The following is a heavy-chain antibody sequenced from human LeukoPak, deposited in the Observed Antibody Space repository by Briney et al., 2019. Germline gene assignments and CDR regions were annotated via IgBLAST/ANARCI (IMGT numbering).Heavy chain of an antibody. CDR1: GGSTNSYY. CDR2: IYSSGST. J-gene: IGHJ4*02. D-gene: IGHD6-13*01. Sequence: YPSETLSLTCTVSGGSTNSYYWSWIRQSPGKGLEWIGYIYSSGSTNYNPSLKSRATISVDTSKNQFPLKLSSVTAADTAVYYCARFRREGSSWYYFDYWGQGALVTVSS. CDR3: ARFRREGSSWYYFDY. V-gene: IGHV4-4*09.